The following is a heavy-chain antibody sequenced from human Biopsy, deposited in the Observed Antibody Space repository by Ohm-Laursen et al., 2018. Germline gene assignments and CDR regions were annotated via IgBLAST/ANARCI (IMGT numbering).Heavy chain of an antibody. D-gene: IGHD3-3*01. J-gene: IGHJ4*02. Sequence: SVKVSCKASGYTFTSYAISWVRQAPGQGLEWMGWISPYNGDTDYAQKLQGRVTMTTDTSTSTAYMDLRSLRSDVTAVYYCARDRWPHVTLLGLVVFDFWGQGTLVIVSS. CDR2: ISPYNGDT. CDR3: ARDRWPHVTLLGLVVFDF. CDR1: GYTFTSYA. V-gene: IGHV1-18*01.